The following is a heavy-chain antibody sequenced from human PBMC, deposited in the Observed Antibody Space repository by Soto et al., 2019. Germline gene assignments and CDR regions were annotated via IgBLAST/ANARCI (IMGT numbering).Heavy chain of an antibody. D-gene: IGHD6-19*01. V-gene: IGHV5-51*01. J-gene: IGHJ3*02. Sequence: GESLKISCKGSGYIFTNYWIDWVRQMPGKGLEWMGNVYPGDSDTRYSPSFQGLVTISADKSTSTAYLQWSSLQAADTAMYYCARRYSAGAAVADWAFDIWGQGATVTVSS. CDR2: VYPGDSDT. CDR1: GYIFTNYW. CDR3: ARRYSAGAAVADWAFDI.